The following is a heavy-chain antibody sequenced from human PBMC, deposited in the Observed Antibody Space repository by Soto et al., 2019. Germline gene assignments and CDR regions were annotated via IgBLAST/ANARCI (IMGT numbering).Heavy chain of an antibody. CDR3: ARDDHYDSSGYYPDY. V-gene: IGHV1-18*04. CDR1: GYTFTTYG. Sequence: ASVKVSCKASGYTFTTYGISCVRQAPGQGLEWMGWISAYNGNTNYAQKLQGRVTMTTDTSTSTAYMELRSLRSDDTAVYYCARDDHYDSSGYYPDYWGQGTLVTVSS. J-gene: IGHJ4*02. CDR2: ISAYNGNT. D-gene: IGHD3-22*01.